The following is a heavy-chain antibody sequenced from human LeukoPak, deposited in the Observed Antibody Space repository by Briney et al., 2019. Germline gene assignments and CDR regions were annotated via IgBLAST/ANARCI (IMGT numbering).Heavy chain of an antibody. CDR1: GGSISSYY. D-gene: IGHD2-15*01. CDR2: IYYSGST. V-gene: IGHV4-59*01. CDR3: ARGSRGRMQFDVVDL. Sequence: SETLSLTCTVSGGSISSYYWSWIRQPPGKGLEWIGYIYYSGSTNYNPSLKSRVTISVDTSKNQFSLKLSSVTAADTAVYYCARGSRGRMQFDVVDLWGRGTLVTVSS. J-gene: IGHJ2*01.